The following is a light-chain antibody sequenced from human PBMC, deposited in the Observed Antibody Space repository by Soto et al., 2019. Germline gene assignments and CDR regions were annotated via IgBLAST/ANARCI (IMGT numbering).Light chain of an antibody. CDR3: QQYYTTPTWT. Sequence: DIVLTQSPDSLAVSLGERVTINCKSSQSVFYSSNNRNYLGWYQQKPGLPPKLLIYWASTRESGVPDRFSGSGSGTDFTLTISSLQAEDVAVYYCQQYYTTPTWTFGQGTKVEIK. CDR2: WAS. V-gene: IGKV4-1*01. J-gene: IGKJ1*01. CDR1: QSVFYSSNNRNY.